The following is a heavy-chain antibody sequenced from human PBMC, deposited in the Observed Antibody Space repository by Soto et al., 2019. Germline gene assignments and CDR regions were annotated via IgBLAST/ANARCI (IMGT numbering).Heavy chain of an antibody. V-gene: IGHV3-23*01. Sequence: GGSLRLSCAASGFTFSSYAMSWVRQAPGKGLEWVSAISGSGGSTYYADSVKGRFTISRDNSKNTLYLQMNSLRAEDTAVYYCAKDDGPAAIARAHNWFDPWGQGTLVTVSS. CDR1: GFTFSSYA. CDR3: AKDDGPAAIARAHNWFDP. D-gene: IGHD2-2*01. CDR2: ISGSGGST. J-gene: IGHJ5*02.